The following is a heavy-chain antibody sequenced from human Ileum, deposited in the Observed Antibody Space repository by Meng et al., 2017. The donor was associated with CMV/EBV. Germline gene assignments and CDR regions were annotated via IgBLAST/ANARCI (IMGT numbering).Heavy chain of an antibody. CDR2: IYSGGGT. CDR3: ARLPTGFPNWFDP. Sequence: GGSLRLSCVVSGFTLSNYAIHWVRQAPGKGLEWVSVIYSGGGTFYADSVKGRFTISRDNSGNTLYLQMNNLRTEDTAVYYCARLPTGFPNWFDPWGQGTLVTVSS. V-gene: IGHV3-66*02. J-gene: IGHJ5*02. CDR1: GFTLSNYA. D-gene: IGHD3-9*01.